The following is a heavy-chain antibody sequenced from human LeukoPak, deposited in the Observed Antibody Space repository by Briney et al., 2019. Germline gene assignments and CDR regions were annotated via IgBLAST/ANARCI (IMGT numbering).Heavy chain of an antibody. CDR1: RGSISSSSYY. D-gene: IGHD6-19*01. CDR3: ARIPSIAVAGTWVYFDY. CDR2: IYYSGST. J-gene: IGHJ4*02. V-gene: IGHV4-39*07. Sequence: SETLSLTCTVSRGSISSSSYYWGWIRQPPGKGLEWIGSIYYSGSTYYNPSLKSRVTISVDTSKNQFSLKLSSVTAADTAVYYCARIPSIAVAGTWVYFDYWGQGTLVTVSS.